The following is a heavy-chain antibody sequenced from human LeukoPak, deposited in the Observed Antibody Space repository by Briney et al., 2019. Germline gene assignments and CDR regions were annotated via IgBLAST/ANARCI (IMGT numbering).Heavy chain of an antibody. CDR2: ISGSGGST. V-gene: IGHV3-23*01. D-gene: IGHD6-13*01. J-gene: IGHJ4*02. Sequence: GGSLRLSCAAPGFTFSSYAMSWVRQAPGKGLEWVSAISGSGGSTYYADSVKGRFTISRDNSKNTLYLQMNSLRAEDTAVYYCAKDEEVIAAAGSFDYWGQGTLVTVSS. CDR1: GFTFSSYA. CDR3: AKDEEVIAAAGSFDY.